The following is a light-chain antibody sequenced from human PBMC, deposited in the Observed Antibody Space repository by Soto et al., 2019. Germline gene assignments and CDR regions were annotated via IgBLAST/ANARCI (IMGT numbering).Light chain of an antibody. V-gene: IGLV1-47*01. CDR1: SSNIGSNY. CDR3: AAWDDSLSAPV. CDR2: RNN. J-gene: IGLJ2*01. Sequence: QSVLTQPPSASGTPGQRVTISCSGSSSNIGSNYVYWYQQLPGTTPTLLIYRNNQRRSGVPDRFSGAKSATSASLAISGLRSEDEADYYCAAWDDSLSAPVFGGGTKLTVL.